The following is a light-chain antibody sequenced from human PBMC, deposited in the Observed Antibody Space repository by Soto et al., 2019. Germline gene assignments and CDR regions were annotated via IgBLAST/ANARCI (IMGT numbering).Light chain of an antibody. CDR2: SNN. Sequence: QAVVTQPPSASGTPGQRVTISCFGSSSNIGSNTVNWYQQFTGTAPRLLVYSNNQRPSGVPDRFSGSKSGTSASLAISGLQSEDEGEYYCAAWDDSLNGGVFGGGTKLTVL. CDR1: SSNIGSNT. J-gene: IGLJ3*02. CDR3: AAWDDSLNGGV. V-gene: IGLV1-44*01.